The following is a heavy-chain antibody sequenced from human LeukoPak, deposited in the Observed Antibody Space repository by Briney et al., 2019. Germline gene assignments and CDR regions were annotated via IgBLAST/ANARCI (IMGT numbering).Heavy chain of an antibody. Sequence: GGSLRLSCAASGSTFNTYGMHWVRQAPGKGLEWVAFIRFDGSDEYYADSVKGRFTISRDTSKSTLYLQMNSLRGEDTAVYYCAKEWNNWNYENWFDSWGQGTLVTVSS. CDR3: AKEWNNWNYENWFDS. J-gene: IGHJ5*01. CDR2: IRFDGSDE. D-gene: IGHD1-7*01. CDR1: GSTFNTYG. V-gene: IGHV3-30*02.